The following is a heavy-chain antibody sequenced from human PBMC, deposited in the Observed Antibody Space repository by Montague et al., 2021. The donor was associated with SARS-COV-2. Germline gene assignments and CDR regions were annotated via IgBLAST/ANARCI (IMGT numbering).Heavy chain of an antibody. J-gene: IGHJ3*02. Sequence: TLSLTCTVSGGSINGGGYYWSWIRQHPGKGLEWIGYIYYSGSTYYNPSLKSRLTISVDTSKNQFSLKLSSVTAADTAVYYCARVHFVSSGWYPDAFDIWGQGTMVTVSS. CDR2: IYYSGST. D-gene: IGHD6-19*01. V-gene: IGHV4-31*03. CDR1: GGSINGGGYY. CDR3: ARVHFVSSGWYPDAFDI.